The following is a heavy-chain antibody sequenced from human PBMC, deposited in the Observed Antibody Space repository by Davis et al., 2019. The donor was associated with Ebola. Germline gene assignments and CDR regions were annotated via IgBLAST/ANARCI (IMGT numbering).Heavy chain of an antibody. CDR2: IFYTGTT. CDR3: ARHWRAPAARFDP. D-gene: IGHD2-2*01. V-gene: IGHV4-39*01. CDR1: DASISNRDYY. J-gene: IGHJ5*02. Sequence: MPSETLSLTCTISDASISNRDYYWGWIRQPPGKGLEWIGSIFYTGTTYYNPSLQSRVTLSVDTSKSQFSLKLISMTAAETGTYFCARHWRAPAARFDPWGQGTLVTVSS.